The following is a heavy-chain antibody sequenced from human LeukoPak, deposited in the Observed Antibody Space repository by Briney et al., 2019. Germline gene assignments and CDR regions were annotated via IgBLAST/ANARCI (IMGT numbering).Heavy chain of an antibody. D-gene: IGHD6-13*01. V-gene: IGHV4-4*07. CDR3: ARAPWIAAAGTYYYYMDV. J-gene: IGHJ6*03. Sequence: SETLSLTCTVSGGSISSYYWSWIRQPAGKGLEWIGRIYTSGSTNYNPSLKSRVTMSVDTSKNQFSLKLSSVTAADTAVYYCARAPWIAAAGTYYYYMDVWGKGTTVTVSS. CDR1: GGSISSYY. CDR2: IYTSGST.